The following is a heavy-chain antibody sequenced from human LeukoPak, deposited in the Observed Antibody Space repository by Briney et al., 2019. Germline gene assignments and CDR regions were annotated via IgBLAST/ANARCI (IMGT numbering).Heavy chain of an antibody. D-gene: IGHD2-2*01. CDR2: INHSGST. J-gene: IGHJ5*02. Sequence: PSETLSLTCAVYGGSFSGYHWSWIRQPPGKGLEWIGEINHSGSTNYNPSLKSRVTISVDTSKNQFSLKLSSVTAADTAVYYCARGVVVPEDIVVVPAVGAWNWFDPWGQGTLVTVSS. V-gene: IGHV4-34*01. CDR1: GGSFSGYH. CDR3: ARGVVVPEDIVVVPAVGAWNWFDP.